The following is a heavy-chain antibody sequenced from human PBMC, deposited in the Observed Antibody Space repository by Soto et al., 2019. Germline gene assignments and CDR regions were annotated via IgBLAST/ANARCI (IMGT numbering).Heavy chain of an antibody. J-gene: IGHJ4*02. D-gene: IGHD3-22*01. CDR3: AKDDSDRSGYYVGYFDY. CDR2: ISYDGSNK. Sequence: QVQLVESGGGVVQPGRSLRLSCAASGFTFSSYGMHWVRQAPGKGLEWVAVISYDGSNKYYADSVKGRFTISRDNSKNTLYLQMNGLRAEDAAVYYCAKDDSDRSGYYVGYFDYWGQGTLVTVSS. V-gene: IGHV3-30*18. CDR1: GFTFSSYG.